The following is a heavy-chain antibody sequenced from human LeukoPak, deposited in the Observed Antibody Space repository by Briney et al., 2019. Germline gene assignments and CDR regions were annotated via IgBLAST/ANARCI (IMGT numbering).Heavy chain of an antibody. Sequence: GGSLRLSCAASGFTFSSYSMNRVRQAPGKGREWVSSVSNSGDYIHYADSVKGRFTISRDNSKNSLYLQMNSLRAEDTAVYYCAKDVGLYYFDYWGQGTLVTVSS. CDR2: VSNSGDYI. V-gene: IGHV3-21*06. J-gene: IGHJ4*02. CDR3: AKDVGLYYFDY. CDR1: GFTFSSYS. D-gene: IGHD2-15*01.